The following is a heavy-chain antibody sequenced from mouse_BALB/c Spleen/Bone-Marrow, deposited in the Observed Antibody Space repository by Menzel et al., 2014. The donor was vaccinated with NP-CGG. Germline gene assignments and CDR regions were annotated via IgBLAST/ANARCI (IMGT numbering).Heavy chain of an antibody. CDR2: IWGDGST. CDR1: GFSLTGYA. Sequence: QVQLQQSGPGLVAPSQSPSITCTVSGFSLTGYAVNWVRQPPGKGLEWLGMIWGDGSTDYNSALKSRLSISKDNSKSQVFLKMNSLQTDDTARYYCAREDPGALDYWGQGTSVTVSS. J-gene: IGHJ4*01. V-gene: IGHV2-6-7*01. CDR3: AREDPGALDY.